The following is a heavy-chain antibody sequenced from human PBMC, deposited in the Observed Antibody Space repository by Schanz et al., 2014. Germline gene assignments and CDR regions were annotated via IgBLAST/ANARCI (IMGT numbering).Heavy chain of an antibody. CDR2: ISSSGTTI. CDR1: GFAFSSYS. Sequence: QLVGSGGGLIQPGGSLRLSCTASGFAFSSYSMNWVRQAPGKGLEWVSYISSSGTTIYYADSVKGRFTISRDNAKNSMYLHMKSLRGEDTAVYYCASGVHVSSLQKGLQFWGRGTLVIVSS. J-gene: IGHJ1*01. D-gene: IGHD3-10*01. V-gene: IGHV3-48*01. CDR3: ASGVHVSSLQKGLQF.